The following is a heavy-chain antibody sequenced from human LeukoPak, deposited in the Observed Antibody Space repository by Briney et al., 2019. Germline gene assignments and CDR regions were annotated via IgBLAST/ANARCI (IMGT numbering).Heavy chain of an antibody. CDR2: IYYSGST. V-gene: IGHV4-39*01. CDR1: GDSISSGDYY. D-gene: IGHD3-16*01. CDR3: ARQPGGGFDY. Sequence: SETLSLTCTVSGDSISSGDYYWTWIRQHPGKGLEWIGSIYYSGSTYYNPSLKSRVTISVDTSKNQFSLKLSSVTAADTAVYYCARQPGGGFDYWGQGTLVTVSS. J-gene: IGHJ4*02.